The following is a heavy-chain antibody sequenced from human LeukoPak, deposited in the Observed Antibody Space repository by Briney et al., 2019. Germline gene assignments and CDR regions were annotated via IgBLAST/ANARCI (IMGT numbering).Heavy chain of an antibody. CDR3: ARLNYLLRYFDH. D-gene: IGHD3-9*01. V-gene: IGHV3-53*01. CDR2: IYSDGST. CDR1: GITVSSNY. Sequence: EGALRLSCAASGITVSSNYMTWFRQSPGQGLDSVSIIYSDGSTHYADSVKGRFTISSDNSTNTLYLQMNSLRAEDTAVYYCARLNYLLRYFDHWGKGTTVTISS. J-gene: IGHJ6*04.